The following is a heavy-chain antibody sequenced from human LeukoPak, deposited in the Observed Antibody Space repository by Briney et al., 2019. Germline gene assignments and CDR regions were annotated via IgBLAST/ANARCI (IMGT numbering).Heavy chain of an antibody. D-gene: IGHD6-19*01. CDR3: ASPLGTGGWYPPVY. V-gene: IGHV4-34*01. CDR1: GGSFSGYY. Sequence: PSETLSLTCAVYGGSFSGYYWSWIRQPPGKGLEWIGEINHSGSTNYNPSLKSRVTISVDTSKNQFSLKLSSVTAADTAVYYCASPLGTGGWYPPVYWGQGTLVTVSS. CDR2: INHSGST. J-gene: IGHJ4*02.